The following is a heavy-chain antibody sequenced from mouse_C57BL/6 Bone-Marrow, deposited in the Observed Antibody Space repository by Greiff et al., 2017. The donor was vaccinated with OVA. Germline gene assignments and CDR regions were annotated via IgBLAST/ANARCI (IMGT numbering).Heavy chain of an antibody. D-gene: IGHD2-3*01. CDR2: IYPRSGNT. Sequence: QVQLQQSGAELARPGASVTLSCKASGYTFTSYGISWVKQRTGQGLEWIGEIYPRSGNTYYNEKFKGKATLTADKSSSTAYMELRSLTSEDSAVYFCAMGGWLLRGAWFAYWGQGTLVTVSA. J-gene: IGHJ3*01. V-gene: IGHV1-81*01. CDR3: AMGGWLLRGAWFAY. CDR1: GYTFTSYG.